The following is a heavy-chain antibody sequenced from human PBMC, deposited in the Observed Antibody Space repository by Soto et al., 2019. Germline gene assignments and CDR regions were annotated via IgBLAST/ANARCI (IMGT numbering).Heavy chain of an antibody. J-gene: IGHJ6*02. V-gene: IGHV3-30-3*01. CDR3: ARELWVYYYGMDV. CDR1: GFTFSSYA. Sequence: GGSLRLSCAASGFTFSSYAMHWVRQAPGKGLEWVAVISYDGSNKYYADSVKGRFTISRDNSKNTLYLQMNSLRAEDTAVYYCARELWVYYYGMDVWGQGTTVTVSS. CDR2: ISYDGSNK. D-gene: IGHD5-18*01.